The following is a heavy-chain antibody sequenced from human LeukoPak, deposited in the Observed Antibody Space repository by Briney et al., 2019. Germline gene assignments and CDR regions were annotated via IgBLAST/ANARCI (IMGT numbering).Heavy chain of an antibody. V-gene: IGHV3-15*01. CDR2: IKSKTDGGTT. CDR3: TTGPIAVAGDYEYFQH. J-gene: IGHJ1*01. D-gene: IGHD6-19*01. CDR1: GFTFSNAW. Sequence: GGSLRLSCAASGFTFSNAWMSWVRQAPGKGLEWVGRIKSKTDGGTTDYAAPVKGRFTISRDDSKNTLYLQMNSLKTEDTAVYYCTTGPIAVAGDYEYFQHWGQGTLVTVSS.